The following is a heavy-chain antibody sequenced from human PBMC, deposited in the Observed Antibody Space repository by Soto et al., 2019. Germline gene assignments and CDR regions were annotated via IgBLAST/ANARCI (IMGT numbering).Heavy chain of an antibody. Sequence: SRNLSLTCTVSGGSISSSSYYWGWIRQPPGKGLEWIGSIYYSGSTYYNPSLKSRVTISVDTSKTQFSLKLNSVTAADTAVYYCVSNLTILGVAPFAPRRQGTLFIVS. V-gene: IGHV4-39*01. J-gene: IGHJ5*02. CDR1: GGSISSSSYY. D-gene: IGHD3-3*01. CDR2: IYYSGST. CDR3: VSNLTILGVAPFAP.